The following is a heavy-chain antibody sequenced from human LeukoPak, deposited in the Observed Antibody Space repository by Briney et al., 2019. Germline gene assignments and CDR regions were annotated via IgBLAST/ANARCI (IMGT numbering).Heavy chain of an antibody. CDR2: INHSGST. D-gene: IGHD6-19*01. CDR3: ARGGRRWLVLGWFDP. CDR1: GGSFNGYY. J-gene: IGHJ5*02. Sequence: SETLSLTCAVYGGSFNGYYWSWIRQPPGKGLEWIGEINHSGSTNYNPSLKSRVTISVDTSKNQFSLKLSSVTAADTAVYYCARGGRRWLVLGWFDPWGQGTLVTVSS. V-gene: IGHV4-34*01.